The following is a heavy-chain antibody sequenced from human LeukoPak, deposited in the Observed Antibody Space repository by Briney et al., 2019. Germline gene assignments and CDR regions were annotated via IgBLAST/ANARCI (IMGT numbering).Heavy chain of an antibody. CDR3: ARAVGVVDCNTYSCKPYYFDY. CDR2: LSRGESA. J-gene: IGHJ4*02. Sequence: GGSLRLSCAASGFGIGASFINWVRQAPGKGLEWVSLLSRGESAFYADPVKGRFTLSRDSSNNTVFLHMNSLRAEDTAVYFCARAVGVVDCNTYSCKPYYFDYWGQGALVTVSS. CDR1: GFGIGASF. V-gene: IGHV3-66*01. D-gene: IGHD2/OR15-2a*01.